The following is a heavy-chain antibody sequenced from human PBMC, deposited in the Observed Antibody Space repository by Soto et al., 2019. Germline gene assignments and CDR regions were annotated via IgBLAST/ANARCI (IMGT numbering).Heavy chain of an antibody. V-gene: IGHV3-23*01. J-gene: IGHJ3*02. D-gene: IGHD2-2*01. CDR1: GFTFSSYA. CDR3: AKDGGRYCSSTSCLDTFDM. Sequence: EVQLLESGGGLVQPGGSLRLSCAASGFTFSSYAMSWVRQAPGKGLEWVSTIRGSGGSTYYADSVKGLFTNSRDNSHNTLYMQMNNLRAEDTAVYYCAKDGGRYCSSTSCLDTFDMWGQGTMVTVSS. CDR2: IRGSGGST.